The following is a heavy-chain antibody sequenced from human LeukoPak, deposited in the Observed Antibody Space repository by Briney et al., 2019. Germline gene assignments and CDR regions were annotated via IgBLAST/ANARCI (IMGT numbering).Heavy chain of an antibody. CDR3: AKEGDQFRGYLDA. CDR2: IWHDGSVE. Sequence: GGSLRLSCTASGFMFSRLGMQWVRQAPGEGLEWVAMIWHDGSVEEYADSVKGRFTISRDNSQNTLYLQMNSLRDDDTAVYYCAKEGDQFRGYLDAWGKGTTVSVSS. D-gene: IGHD3-16*01. V-gene: IGHV3-33*06. CDR1: GFMFSRLG. J-gene: IGHJ6*03.